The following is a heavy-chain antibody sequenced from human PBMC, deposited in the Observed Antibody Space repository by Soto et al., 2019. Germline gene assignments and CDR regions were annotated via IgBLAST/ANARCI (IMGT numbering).Heavy chain of an antibody. J-gene: IGHJ4*02. D-gene: IGHD6-19*01. CDR1: GGSISSYY. V-gene: IGHV4-59*08. CDR3: ASPVAGV. CDR2: IYYSGST. Sequence: QVQLQESGPGLVKPSETLSLTCTVSGGSISSYYWRWIRQPPGKGLEWIGYIYYSGSTNYNPSLKSRVTISVDTSKNQFSLKLSSVTSADTAVYYCASPVAGVWGQGTLVTVSS.